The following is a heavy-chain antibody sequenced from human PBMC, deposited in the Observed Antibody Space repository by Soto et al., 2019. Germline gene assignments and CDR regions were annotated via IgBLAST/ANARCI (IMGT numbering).Heavy chain of an antibody. CDR1: GFLFTDYY. D-gene: IGHD2-8*01. CDR2: IDGSNDYT. Sequence: QVQLVESGGGLVKPGGSLRLSCTASGFLFTDYYMSWIRQPPGKGLEWLAYIDGSNDYTNSADSVKGRFTISRDNAKNSVFLQMNNLRADDTAVYYCARDLRFSSTNYFDFWGRGTLVTVSS. CDR3: ARDLRFSSTNYFDF. V-gene: IGHV3-11*06. J-gene: IGHJ4*02.